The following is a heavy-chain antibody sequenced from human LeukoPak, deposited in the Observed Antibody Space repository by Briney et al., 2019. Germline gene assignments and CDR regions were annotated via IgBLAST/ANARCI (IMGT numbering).Heavy chain of an antibody. J-gene: IGHJ4*02. V-gene: IGHV4-34*01. CDR1: GGSFSGYY. Sequence: SETLSLTCAVYGGSFSGYYWSWIRQPPGKGLEWIGEINHSGSTNYNPSLKSRVTISVDTSKNQFSLKLSSVTAADTAVYDCGRVDGYSYWIEPKHFDYWGQGTLVTVSS. CDR2: INHSGST. CDR3: GRVDGYSYWIEPKHFDY. D-gene: IGHD5-18*01.